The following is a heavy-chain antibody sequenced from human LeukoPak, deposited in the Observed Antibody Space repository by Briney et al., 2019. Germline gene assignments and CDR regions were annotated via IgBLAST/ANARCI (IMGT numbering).Heavy chain of an antibody. Sequence: SVKVSCKASGGTFNGFAISWVRQAPGQGLEWVGRIIPLLGTPDYAQKFQGRVTITSDKYTGTAYIELSSLRSEDTAMYYCARMKYFESTGYSHAEYFQHWGQGTLVIVSS. J-gene: IGHJ1*01. CDR1: GGTFNGFA. V-gene: IGHV1-69*04. CDR3: ARMKYFESTGYSHAEYFQH. D-gene: IGHD3-22*01. CDR2: IIPLLGTP.